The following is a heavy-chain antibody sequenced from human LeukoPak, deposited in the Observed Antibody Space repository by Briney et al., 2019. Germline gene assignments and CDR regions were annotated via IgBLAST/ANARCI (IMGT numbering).Heavy chain of an antibody. Sequence: GRSLRLSCAASGFTFSSYAMHWVRQAPGKGLEWVAVISYDGSNKYYADSVKGRFTISRDNSKNTLYLQMNSLRAEDTAVYYCARDLLSHRNYGDSTFYFDYWGQGTLVTVSS. D-gene: IGHD4-17*01. CDR1: GFTFSSYA. J-gene: IGHJ4*02. CDR2: ISYDGSNK. V-gene: IGHV3-30-3*01. CDR3: ARDLLSHRNYGDSTFYFDY.